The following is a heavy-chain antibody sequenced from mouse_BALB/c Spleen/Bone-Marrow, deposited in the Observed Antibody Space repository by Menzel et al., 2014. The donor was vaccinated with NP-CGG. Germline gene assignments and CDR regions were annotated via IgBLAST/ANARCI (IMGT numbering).Heavy chain of an antibody. V-gene: IGHV14-3*02. D-gene: IGHD1-1*01. J-gene: IGHJ4*01. CDR2: IDPANGNT. CDR3: ARYRYYGSSGWDF. Sequence: VQLQQSGAELVKPGASVKLSCTASGFNIKDTYIHWVKQRPEQGLEWIGRIDPANGNTKYDPKFQGKATITADTSSNTAYLLLSSLTSEDTAVYYCARYRYYGSSGWDFWGQGTSVTVSS. CDR1: GFNIKDTY.